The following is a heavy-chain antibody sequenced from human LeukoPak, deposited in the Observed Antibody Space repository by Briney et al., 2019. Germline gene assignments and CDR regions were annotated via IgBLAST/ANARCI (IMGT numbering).Heavy chain of an antibody. V-gene: IGHV1-3*01. J-gene: IGHJ4*02. CDR2: INAGNGNT. Sequence: GASVKVSCKASGYTFTSYAMHWVRQAPGQRLEWMGWINAGNGNTKYSQKFQGRVTITRDTSASTAYMELSSLRSEDTAVYYCARGPPHSSGWYVFDYWGQGTLVTVSS. D-gene: IGHD6-19*01. CDR3: ARGPPHSSGWYVFDY. CDR1: GYTFTSYA.